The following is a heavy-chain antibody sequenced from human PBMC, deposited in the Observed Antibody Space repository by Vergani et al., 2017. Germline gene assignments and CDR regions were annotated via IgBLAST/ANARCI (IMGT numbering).Heavy chain of an antibody. J-gene: IGHJ6*03. CDR1: GYSFTSYW. D-gene: IGHD2-2*01. CDR3: ARQRRYCSSTSCARRYYYMDV. Sequence: VQLVQSGAEVKKPGESLKISCKGSGYSFTSYWIGWVRQMPGKGLEWMGIIYPGYSDTRYSPSFQGQVTISADKSISTAYLQWSSLKASDTAMYYCARQRRYCSSTSCARRYYYMDVWGKGTTVTVSS. V-gene: IGHV5-51*01. CDR2: IYPGYSDT.